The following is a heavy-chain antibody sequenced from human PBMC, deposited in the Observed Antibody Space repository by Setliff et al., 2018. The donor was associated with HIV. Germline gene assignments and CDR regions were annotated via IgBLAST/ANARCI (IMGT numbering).Heavy chain of an antibody. Sequence: GSVKVSCKASGYIFTSYDINWVRQATGQGLEWMGWMNPNSGNTGYAQKLQGRVTITRNTSINTAYMELSSLRSEDTAVYYCARGYLISGTQKSYYMDVWGKGTTVTVSS. D-gene: IGHD1-26*01. CDR1: GYIFTSYD. V-gene: IGHV1-8*03. J-gene: IGHJ6*03. CDR2: MNPNSGNT. CDR3: ARGYLISGTQKSYYMDV.